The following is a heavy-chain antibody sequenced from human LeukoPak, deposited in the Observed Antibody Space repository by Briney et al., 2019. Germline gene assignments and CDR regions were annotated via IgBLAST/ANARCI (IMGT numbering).Heavy chain of an antibody. CDR2: IYYSGST. CDR3: ARVLLQSAFDI. V-gene: IGHV4-39*01. Sequence: PSETLSLTCTVSGGSISSSSYYWGWIRQPPGKGLEWIGSIYYSGSTYYNPSLKSRVTISVDTSKNQFSLKLSSVTAADTAVYYCARVLLQSAFDIWGQGTMVTVSS. D-gene: IGHD1-26*01. J-gene: IGHJ3*02. CDR1: GGSISSSSYY.